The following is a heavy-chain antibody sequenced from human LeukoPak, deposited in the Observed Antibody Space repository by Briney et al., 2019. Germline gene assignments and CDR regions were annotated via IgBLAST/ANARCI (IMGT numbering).Heavy chain of an antibody. CDR1: GFTFSRYW. V-gene: IGHV3-7*04. CDR3: ARAGYSNSCFDY. CDR2: IKEDGSEK. J-gene: IGHJ4*02. D-gene: IGHD6-13*01. Sequence: GESLKISCAASGFTFSRYWMSWVRQAPGRGLEWVANIKEDGSEKDYVDSVKGRFTISRDGAKNSLHLQMNSLRAEDTAVYYCARAGYSNSCFDYWGQGTLVTVSS.